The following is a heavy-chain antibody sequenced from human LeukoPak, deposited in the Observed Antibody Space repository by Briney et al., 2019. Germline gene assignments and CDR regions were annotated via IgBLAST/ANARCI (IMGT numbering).Heavy chain of an antibody. CDR2: MYNRGST. D-gene: IGHD6-19*01. J-gene: IGHJ4*02. CDR3: ARAETAVTGTLDY. V-gene: IGHV4-59*01. CDR1: GDSISNYY. Sequence: PSETLSLTCTVSGDSISNYYWSWIRQSPGKELEWIGYMYNRGSTIYNPSLKSPVTISTDTSKNQFSLRLTSVTAADTAVYYCARAETAVTGTLDYWGQGTLITVSS.